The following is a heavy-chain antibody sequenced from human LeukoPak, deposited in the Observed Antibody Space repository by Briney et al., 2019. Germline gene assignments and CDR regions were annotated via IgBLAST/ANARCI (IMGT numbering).Heavy chain of an antibody. CDR2: IIPIFGIA. CDR1: GGSFNNYA. V-gene: IGHV1-69*04. D-gene: IGHD2-2*01. Sequence: GSSVKVSCKASGGSFNNYAISWVRQAPGHGLEWMGRIIPIFGIANSAQKFQGRVTITADKSTSTAYMELSSLRSEDTAVYYCARDTGGAVVVPAANWFDPWGQGTLVTVSS. CDR3: ARDTGGAVVVPAANWFDP. J-gene: IGHJ5*02.